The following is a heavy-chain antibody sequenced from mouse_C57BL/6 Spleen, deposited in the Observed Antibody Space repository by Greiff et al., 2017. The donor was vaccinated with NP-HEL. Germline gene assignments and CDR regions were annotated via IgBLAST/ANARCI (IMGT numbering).Heavy chain of an antibody. CDR3: ASSSNWYFDV. CDR2: ISSGGSYT. V-gene: IGHV5-6*01. CDR1: GFTFSSYG. J-gene: IGHJ1*03. Sequence: VQLKESGGDLVKPGGSLKLSCAASGFTFSSYGMSWVRQTPDKRLEWVATISSGGSYTYYPDSVKGRFTISRDNAKNTLYLQMSSLKSEDTAMYYCASSSNWYFDVWGTGTTVTVSS.